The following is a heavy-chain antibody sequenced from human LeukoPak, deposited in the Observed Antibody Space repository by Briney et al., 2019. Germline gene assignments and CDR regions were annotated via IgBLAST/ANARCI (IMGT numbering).Heavy chain of an antibody. CDR1: GGSISTNSYY. Sequence: SETLSLTCTVSGGSISTNSYYWGWIRQPPGKGLEWIGSIFYSGSTYYNPSLKSRVTISLDTSKNQFSLKLNSVTAADTAVYYCAKDGVVPAAIAEYFQHWGQGTLVTVSS. V-gene: IGHV4-39*07. J-gene: IGHJ1*01. CDR2: IFYSGST. D-gene: IGHD2-2*02. CDR3: AKDGVVPAAIAEYFQH.